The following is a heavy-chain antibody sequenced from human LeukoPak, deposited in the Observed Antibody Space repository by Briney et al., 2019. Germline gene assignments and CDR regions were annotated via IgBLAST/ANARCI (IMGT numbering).Heavy chain of an antibody. CDR3: ARGPPTVLFTNHIRSLWIDP. J-gene: IGHJ5*02. D-gene: IGHD1-14*01. V-gene: IGHV4-59*01. Sequence: SETLSLTCTVSDGSISNYYWSWIRQSPGKGLEFIGYTYHTGSANYNFSLKSRVTISVDTSKSQFSLRLTSVTAADTAVYYCARGPPTVLFTNHIRSLWIDPWGQGILVTVSS. CDR1: DGSISNYY. CDR2: TYHTGSA.